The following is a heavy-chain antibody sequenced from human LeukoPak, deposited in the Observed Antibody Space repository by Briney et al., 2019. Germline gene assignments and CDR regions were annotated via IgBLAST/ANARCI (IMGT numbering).Heavy chain of an antibody. J-gene: IGHJ6*03. CDR2: IYYSGST. D-gene: IGHD2-2*01. CDR1: GGPIRRSSCH. V-gene: IGHV4-39*01. Sequence: SETLSLTCTVSGGPIRRSSCHWGWIRQPPGKGLEGIGCIYYSGSTYYNPSLQSRVPIPGDTSKNQFSLQLSTVTAADTAVYYCASLRYRSSTSCYDYYYYDIDAWGKGTTGTVSS. CDR3: ASLRYRSSTSCYDYYYYDIDA.